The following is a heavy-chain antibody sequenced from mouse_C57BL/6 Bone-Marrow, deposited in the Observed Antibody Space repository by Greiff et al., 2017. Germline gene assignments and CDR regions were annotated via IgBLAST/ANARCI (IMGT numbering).Heavy chain of an antibody. J-gene: IGHJ4*01. V-gene: IGHV3-6*01. Sequence: VQLQQSGPGLVKPSQSLSLTCSVTGYSITSGYYWNWIRQFPGNKLEWMGYISYDGSNNYNPSLKNRISITRDTSKNQFFLKLNSVTTEDTATYYCARAYDGYWYYAMDYWGQGTSVTVSS. CDR3: ARAYDGYWYYAMDY. D-gene: IGHD2-3*01. CDR2: ISYDGSN. CDR1: GYSITSGYY.